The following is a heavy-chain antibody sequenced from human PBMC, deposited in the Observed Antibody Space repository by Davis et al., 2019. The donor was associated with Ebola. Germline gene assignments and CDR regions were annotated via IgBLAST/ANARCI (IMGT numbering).Heavy chain of an antibody. CDR2: ISNGGST. D-gene: IGHD2-2*02. CDR3: ARVGSKNCSSTSCYTYYYYGMDV. CDR1: GFTVSNNY. Sequence: GESLKISCAVSGFTVSNNYMTWVRQAPGKGLEWVSLISNGGSTYSADSVKGRFTISRDNAKNSLYLQMNSLRAEDTAVYYCARVGSKNCSSTSCYTYYYYGMDVWGQGTTVTVSS. V-gene: IGHV3-66*01. J-gene: IGHJ6*02.